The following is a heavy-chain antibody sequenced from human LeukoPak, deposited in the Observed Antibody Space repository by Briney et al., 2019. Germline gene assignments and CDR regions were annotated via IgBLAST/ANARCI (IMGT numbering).Heavy chain of an antibody. CDR3: ARISRRELPCF. CDR1: GFTFSSLW. CDR2: IKPDGSDE. V-gene: IGHV3-7*03. Sequence: PGGSLRLSCAASGFTFSSLWMGWLRQAPGKGQEWVANIKPDGSDEYYVESVKGRFTISRDNAKNSLYLQMNSLRVEDTAIYYCARISRRELPCFWGQGTLVTVSS. D-gene: IGHD1-7*01. J-gene: IGHJ4*02.